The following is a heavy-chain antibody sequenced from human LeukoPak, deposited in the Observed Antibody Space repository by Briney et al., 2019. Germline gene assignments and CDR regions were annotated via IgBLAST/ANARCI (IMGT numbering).Heavy chain of an antibody. CDR1: GGSISSYY. CDR3: ARDGVSGRPHSFDY. V-gene: IGHV4-59*01. CDR2: IYYSGST. Sequence: PSETLSLTCTVSGGSISSYYWSWIRQPPGKGLEWIGYIYYSGSTNYNPSVKSRVAMSVDTSKNQFSLKLSSVTAADTAIYYCARDGVSGRPHSFDYWGQGTLVTVSS. J-gene: IGHJ4*02. D-gene: IGHD2-8*01.